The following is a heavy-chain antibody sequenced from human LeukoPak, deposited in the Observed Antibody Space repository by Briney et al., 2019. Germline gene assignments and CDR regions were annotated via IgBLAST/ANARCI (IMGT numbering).Heavy chain of an antibody. CDR1: GGSISSGSYY. CDR2: IYTSGST. CDR3: ARDVRGYCYGSGYYYYMDV. V-gene: IGHV4-61*02. J-gene: IGHJ6*03. Sequence: PSETLSLTCTVSGGSISSGSYYWSWIRQPAGKGLEWIGRIYTSGSTNYNPSLKSRVTISVDTSKNQFSLKLSSVTAADTAVYYCARDVRGYCYGSGYYYYMDVWGKGTTVTVSS. D-gene: IGHD5-18*01.